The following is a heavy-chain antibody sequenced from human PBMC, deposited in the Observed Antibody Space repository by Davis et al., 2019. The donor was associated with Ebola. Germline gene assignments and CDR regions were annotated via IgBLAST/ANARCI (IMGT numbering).Heavy chain of an antibody. CDR3: ARDLGSSWEPYYYGMDV. V-gene: IGHV1-18*04. Sequence: ASVKVSCKASGYTFTGYYMHWVRQAPGQGLEWMGWISAYNGNTNYAQKLQGRVTMTTDTSTSTAYMELRSLRSDDTAVYYCARDLGSSWEPYYYGMDVWGQGTTVTVSS. CDR1: GYTFTGYY. D-gene: IGHD6-13*01. CDR2: ISAYNGNT. J-gene: IGHJ6*02.